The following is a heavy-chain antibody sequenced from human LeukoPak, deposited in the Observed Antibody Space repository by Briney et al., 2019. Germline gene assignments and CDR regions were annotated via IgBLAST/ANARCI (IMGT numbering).Heavy chain of an antibody. CDR3: ALGYSSSWYGHDAFDI. D-gene: IGHD6-13*01. Sequence: PSETLSLTCTVSGGSISSYYWSWIRQPAGKGLEWIGRIYTSGSTNYNPSLKSRVTISVDTSKNQFSLKLSSVTAADTAVYYCALGYSSSWYGHDAFDIWGQGTMVTVSS. CDR1: GGSISSYY. CDR2: IYTSGST. V-gene: IGHV4-4*07. J-gene: IGHJ3*02.